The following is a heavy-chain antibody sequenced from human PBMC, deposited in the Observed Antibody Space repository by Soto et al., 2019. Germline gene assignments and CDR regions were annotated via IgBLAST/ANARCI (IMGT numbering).Heavy chain of an antibody. D-gene: IGHD5-12*01. CDR2: IYYSGTT. J-gene: IGHJ4*02. Sequence: QLQLQESGPGLVKPSETLSLTCTVSGDSISRSGYHWGWIRQPPGKGLEWIVSIYYSGTTYYNPSLKSRVTISVATSKNQLSLKLSSVTAADTAVYYCARHDLYSGYGSRGPFDYWGQGALVTVSS. CDR1: GDSISRSGYH. CDR3: ARHDLYSGYGSRGPFDY. V-gene: IGHV4-39*01.